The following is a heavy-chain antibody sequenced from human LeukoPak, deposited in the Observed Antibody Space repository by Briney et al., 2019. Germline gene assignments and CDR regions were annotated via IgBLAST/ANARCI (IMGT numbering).Heavy chain of an antibody. CDR1: AYSISSNYY. D-gene: IGHD3-3*01. CDR2: IYHSGST. J-gene: IGHJ6*03. CDR3: ARGLTYYDFWSGYYYDYYYYMDV. V-gene: IGHV4-38-2*02. Sequence: SETLSLTCTVSAYSISSNYYWGWIRQPPGKGLEWIGTIYHSGSTYCNPSFKSRVTISVDTSKNQFSLELTSVTAADRAVYYCARGLTYYDFWSGYYYDYYYYMDVWGKGTTVTVSS.